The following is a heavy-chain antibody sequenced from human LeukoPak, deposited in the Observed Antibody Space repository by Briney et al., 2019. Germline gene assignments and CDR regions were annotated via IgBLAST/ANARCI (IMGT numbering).Heavy chain of an antibody. D-gene: IGHD3-10*01. J-gene: IGHJ5*02. Sequence: PSETLSLTRAVSGCSISSGYYWGWIRQPPGKGLEWIGSIYHSGSTYYNPSLKSRVTISVDTSKNQFSLKLSSVTAADTAVYYCARGAGRTMVRGVIIRGDWFDPWGQGTLVTVSS. V-gene: IGHV4-38-2*01. CDR2: IYHSGST. CDR1: GCSISSGYY. CDR3: ARGAGRTMVRGVIIRGDWFDP.